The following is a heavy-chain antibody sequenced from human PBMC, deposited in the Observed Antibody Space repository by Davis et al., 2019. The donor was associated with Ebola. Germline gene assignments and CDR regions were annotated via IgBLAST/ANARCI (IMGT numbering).Heavy chain of an antibody. CDR2: INHSGST. J-gene: IGHJ6*02. Sequence: PSETLSLTCAVYGGSFSGYYWSWIRQPPGKGLEWIGEINHSGSTNYNPSLKSRVTISVDTSKNQFSLKLSSVTAADTAVYYCARGALGYYYYYGMDVWGQGTTVTVSS. CDR1: GGSFSGYY. V-gene: IGHV4-34*01. CDR3: ARGALGYYYYYGMDV. D-gene: IGHD3-3*02.